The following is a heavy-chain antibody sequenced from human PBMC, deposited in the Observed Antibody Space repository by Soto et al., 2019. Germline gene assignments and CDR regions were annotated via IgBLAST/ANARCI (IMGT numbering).Heavy chain of an antibody. Sequence: SVKVSCKASGGTFSIYAISWVRQAPGQGLEWMGGIIPIFGTANYARKFQGRVTITADESTSTAYMELSSLRSEDTAVYYCARDDSCSSWFDPWGQGTLVTVSS. CDR2: IIPIFGTA. D-gene: IGHD6-6*01. CDR1: GGTFSIYA. V-gene: IGHV1-69*13. J-gene: IGHJ5*02. CDR3: ARDDSCSSWFDP.